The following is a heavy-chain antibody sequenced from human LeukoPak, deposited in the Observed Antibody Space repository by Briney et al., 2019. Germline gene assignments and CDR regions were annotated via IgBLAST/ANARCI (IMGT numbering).Heavy chain of an antibody. V-gene: IGHV6-1*01. CDR3: ARGSIVGGKAESRGYYYMDV. J-gene: IGHJ6*03. D-gene: IGHD4-23*01. CDR1: GDSVSSNSAA. Sequence: SQTLSLTCAISGDSVSSNSAAWNWIRQSPSRGLEWLGRTYYRSKWYNDYAVSVKSRITINPDTSKNQFSLQLNSVTPEDTAVYYCARGSIVGGKAESRGYYYMDVWGKGTTVTVSS. CDR2: TYYRSKWYN.